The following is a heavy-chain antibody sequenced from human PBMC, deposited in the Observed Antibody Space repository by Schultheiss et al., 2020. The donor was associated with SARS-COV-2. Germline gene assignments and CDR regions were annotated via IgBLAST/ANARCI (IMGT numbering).Heavy chain of an antibody. Sequence: GGSLRLSCAASGFTFSSYGMHWVRHAPGKGLEWVAVIWYDGSNKYYADSVKGRFTISRDNSKNTLYLQMNSLRAEDTAVYYCAAGYSYGPFDYWGQGTLVTVSS. V-gene: IGHV3-33*01. D-gene: IGHD5-18*01. CDR1: GFTFSSYG. J-gene: IGHJ4*02. CDR2: IWYDGSNK. CDR3: AAGYSYGPFDY.